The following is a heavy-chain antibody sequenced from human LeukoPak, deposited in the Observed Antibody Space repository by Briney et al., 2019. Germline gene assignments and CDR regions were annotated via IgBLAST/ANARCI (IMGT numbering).Heavy chain of an antibody. V-gene: IGHV3-23*01. Sequence: GGSLRLSCAASGFTFSSYAMSWVRQAPGKGLEWVSGISGGGGSTYHAASVKGRFTISRDNSKNTLYLQMNSLRAEDTAIYYCAKNFQWEVDYWGQGTLVTVSS. D-gene: IGHD1-26*01. CDR3: AKNFQWEVDY. CDR2: ISGGGGST. J-gene: IGHJ4*02. CDR1: GFTFSSYA.